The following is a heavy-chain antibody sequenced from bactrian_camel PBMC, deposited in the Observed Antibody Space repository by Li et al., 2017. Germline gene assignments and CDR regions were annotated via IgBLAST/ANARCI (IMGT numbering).Heavy chain of an antibody. CDR3: AKTSRGLG. Sequence: HVQLVESGGGSVQAEGSLRLSCVGSGITYRGPCMGWFRQAPGKEREGVAVLDREGMIRYDDSVKGRFTIWRDNAKNSLYLQLNSLKTEDTGMYYCAKTSRGLGRGQGTQVTVS. CDR2: LDREGMIR. J-gene: IGHJ4*01. CDR1: GITYRGPC. V-gene: IGHV3S6*01. D-gene: IGHD5*01.